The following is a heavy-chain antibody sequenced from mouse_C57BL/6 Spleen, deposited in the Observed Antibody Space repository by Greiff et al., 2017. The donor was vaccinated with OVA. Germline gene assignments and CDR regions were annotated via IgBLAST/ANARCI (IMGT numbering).Heavy chain of an antibody. CDR3: ARHEEEGYGNYWYFDV. J-gene: IGHJ1*03. CDR2: FYPGSGSI. D-gene: IGHD2-1*01. V-gene: IGHV1-62-2*01. CDR1: GYTFTEYT. Sequence: QVQLKESGAELVKPGASVKLSCKASGYTFTEYTIHWVKQRSGQGLEWIGWFYPGSGSIKYNEKFKDKATLTADKSSSTVYMELSRLTSEDSAVYFCARHEEEGYGNYWYFDVWGTGTTVTVSS.